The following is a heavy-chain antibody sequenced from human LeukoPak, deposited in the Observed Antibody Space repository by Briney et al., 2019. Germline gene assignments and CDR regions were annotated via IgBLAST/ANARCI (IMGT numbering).Heavy chain of an antibody. D-gene: IGHD2-8*01. CDR1: GFTFSSYA. CDR3: ARGRMVYTIQGAFDI. J-gene: IGHJ3*02. Sequence: PGGSLRLSCAASGFTFSSYAMHWVRQAPGKGLEYVSAISSNGGSTYYANSVKGRFTISRDNSKNTLYLQMGSLRAEDMAVYYCARGRMVYTIQGAFDIWGQGTMVTVSS. V-gene: IGHV3-64*01. CDR2: ISSNGGST.